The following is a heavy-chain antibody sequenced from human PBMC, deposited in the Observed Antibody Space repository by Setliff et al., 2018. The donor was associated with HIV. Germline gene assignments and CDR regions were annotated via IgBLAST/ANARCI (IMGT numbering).Heavy chain of an antibody. CDR1: GGRFSNYG. CDR3: ARSPGYSSGWTPGYYYYMDV. V-gene: IGHV1-69*13. Sequence: GASVKVSCKASGGRFSNYGISWVRQAPGQGLEWMGGIIPIFGTTNYAQMFQGRVTMTADESTSTAYMKLSSVTAEDTAVYYCARSPGYSSGWTPGYYYYMDVWGKGTTVTVSS. D-gene: IGHD6-19*01. CDR2: IIPIFGTT. J-gene: IGHJ6*03.